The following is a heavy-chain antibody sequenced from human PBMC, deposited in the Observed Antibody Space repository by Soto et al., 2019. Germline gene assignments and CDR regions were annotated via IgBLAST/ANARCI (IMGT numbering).Heavy chain of an antibody. D-gene: IGHD1-1*01. V-gene: IGHV4-39*01. Sequence: SETLSLTCTVSGGSISSSSYYWGWIRQPPGKGLEWIGSIYYSGSTYYNPSLRSRVTISVDTSKNQFSLKLSSVTAADTAVYYCAKAPVGYNWNFDYWGQGTLVTVSS. J-gene: IGHJ4*02. CDR1: GGSISSSSYY. CDR2: IYYSGST. CDR3: AKAPVGYNWNFDY.